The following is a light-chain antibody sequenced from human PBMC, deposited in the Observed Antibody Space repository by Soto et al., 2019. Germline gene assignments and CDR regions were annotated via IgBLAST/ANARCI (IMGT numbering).Light chain of an antibody. J-gene: IGKJ4*01. CDR2: GAS. CDR3: HQDFDLPLT. V-gene: IGKV3D-7*01. CDR1: QSLSNTY. Sequence: EIVLTQSPATLSLSAGERASLSCGASQSLSNTYISWYQQKPGQAPRLLIYGASTRATGIPARFSGSGSGTDFTLTISSLQPEDFALYYCHQDFDLPLTFGGGTKVDIK.